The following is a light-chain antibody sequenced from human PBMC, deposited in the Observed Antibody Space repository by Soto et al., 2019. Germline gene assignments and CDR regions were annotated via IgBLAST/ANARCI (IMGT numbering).Light chain of an antibody. CDR1: SSDVGGYNY. V-gene: IGLV2-14*01. Sequence: QSVLTQPASVSGSPGQSITISCTGTSSDVGGYNYVSWYQQHPGKAPKLMIYDVSNRPSGVSNRFSGSKSGNTASLTISGLQAEDDADYYCISYTSSSLYVFGTGTKVTVL. CDR2: DVS. J-gene: IGLJ1*01. CDR3: ISYTSSSLYV.